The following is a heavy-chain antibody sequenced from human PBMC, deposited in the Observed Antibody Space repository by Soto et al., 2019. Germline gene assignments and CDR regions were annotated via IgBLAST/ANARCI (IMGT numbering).Heavy chain of an antibody. J-gene: IGHJ6*02. V-gene: IGHV3-72*01. CDR2: TRNKANSYTT. D-gene: IGHD2-2*01. CDR1: GFTFSDHY. Sequence: GGSLRLSCAASGFTFSDHYMDWVRQAPGKGLEWVGRTRNKANSYTTEYAASVKGRFTISRDDSKNSLYLQMNSLKTEDTAVYYCVCSSISRYGMDVWGQGTTVTVSS. CDR3: VCSSISRYGMDV.